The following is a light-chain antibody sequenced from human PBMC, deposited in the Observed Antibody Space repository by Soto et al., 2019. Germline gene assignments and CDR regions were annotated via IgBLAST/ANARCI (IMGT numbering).Light chain of an antibody. Sequence: LGLTRSPPPLSLLPGERPTVSARPSQSVSSYLAWYQQKPGQAPRLLIYDASNRATGIPARFSGSGSGTDFTLNISSLEPEDFAVYYCQQRSNWPWTFGQGTKVDIK. CDR2: DAS. CDR3: QQRSNWPWT. J-gene: IGKJ1*01. V-gene: IGKV3-11*01. CDR1: QSVSSY.